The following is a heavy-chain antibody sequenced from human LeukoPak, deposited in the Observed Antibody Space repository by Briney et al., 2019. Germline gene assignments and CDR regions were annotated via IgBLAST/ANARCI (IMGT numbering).Heavy chain of an antibody. CDR1: GYTFTSYA. D-gene: IGHD6-19*01. CDR2: ISAYNGNT. J-gene: IGHJ4*02. CDR3: ALTPFSSGWSFDY. Sequence: ASVTVSCTASGYTFTSYAMHWVRQAPGQGLEWMGWISAYNGNTNYAQKLQGRVTMTTDTSTSTAYMELRSLRSDDTAVYYCALTPFSSGWSFDYWGQGTLVTVSS. V-gene: IGHV1-18*01.